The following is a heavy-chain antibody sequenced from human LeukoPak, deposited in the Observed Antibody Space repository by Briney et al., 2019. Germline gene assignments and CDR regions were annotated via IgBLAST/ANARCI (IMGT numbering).Heavy chain of an antibody. J-gene: IGHJ4*02. CDR3: ATGGARYYYSDY. CDR1: GFTFGHYL. D-gene: IGHD3-10*01. V-gene: IGHV3-7*01. CDR2: MNQDGSER. Sequence: GGSLRLSCAASGFTFGHYLMSWVRQAPGKGLECVANMNQDGSERYYVDSVMGRFTVSRDNAKNSLHLQMNSLRAEDTAVYYCATGGARYYYSDYWGQGTLVSVSS.